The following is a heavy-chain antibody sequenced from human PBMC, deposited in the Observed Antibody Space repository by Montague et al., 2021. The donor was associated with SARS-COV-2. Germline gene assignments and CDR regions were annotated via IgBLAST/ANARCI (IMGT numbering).Heavy chain of an antibody. CDR3: ARGRPVMGTLRHFEWLTSGAIDI. D-gene: IGHD3-16*01. CDR1: RGSFSGFL. V-gene: IGHV4-34*01. CDR2: ITDEGKT. Sequence: SETLSLTCAVYRGSFSGFLWTWILQAPRKRLQWFVEITDEGKTNYSTSLKARVAMLADKSNNQISLPLRSVTAADTAVYYCARGRPVMGTLRHFEWLTSGAIDIWGQGTLVTVSS. J-gene: IGHJ3*02.